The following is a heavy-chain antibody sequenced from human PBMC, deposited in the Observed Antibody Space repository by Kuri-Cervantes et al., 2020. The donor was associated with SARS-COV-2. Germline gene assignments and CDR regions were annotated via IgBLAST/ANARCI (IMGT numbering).Heavy chain of an antibody. Sequence: ASVKVSCKSSGDNFIAYYMHWVRQAPGQGLEWMGWINPNSGGTNYAQKFQGRVTMTRDTSISTAYMELSRLRSDDTAVYYCARGDYVWGSYRYYMDVWGKGTTVTVSS. J-gene: IGHJ6*03. CDR3: ARGDYVWGSYRYYMDV. V-gene: IGHV1-2*02. CDR1: GDNFIAYY. D-gene: IGHD3-16*02. CDR2: INPNSGGT.